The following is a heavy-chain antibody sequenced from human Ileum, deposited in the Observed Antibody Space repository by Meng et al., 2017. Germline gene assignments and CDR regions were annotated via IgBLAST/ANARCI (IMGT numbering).Heavy chain of an antibody. CDR2: INHSGST. CDR3: SRTSYYDNSGYYPG. V-gene: IGHV4-34*01. CDR1: GGSFSGYY. D-gene: IGHD3-22*01. Sequence: QRQLQQWGAGLLKPSQTLSLTCAVYGGSFSGYYWSWIRQPPGKGLEWIGEINHSGSTNYNPSLKSRVTISVDTSKNQFSLKLSSVTAADTAVYYCSRTSYYDNSGYYPGWGQGTLVTVSS. J-gene: IGHJ4*02.